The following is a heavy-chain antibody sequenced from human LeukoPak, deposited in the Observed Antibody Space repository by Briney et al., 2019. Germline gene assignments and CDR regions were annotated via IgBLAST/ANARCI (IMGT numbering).Heavy chain of an antibody. CDR3: ARDVYDSSGSHFDY. CDR1: GGSISSGGYY. J-gene: IGHJ4*02. V-gene: IGHV4-31*03. D-gene: IGHD3-22*01. CDR2: IYYSGST. Sequence: SQTLSLTCTVSGGSISSGGYYWSCIRQHPGKGLEWIGYIYYSGSTYYNPSLKSRVTISVDTSKNQFSLKLSSVTAADTAVYYCARDVYDSSGSHFDYWGQGTLVSVSS.